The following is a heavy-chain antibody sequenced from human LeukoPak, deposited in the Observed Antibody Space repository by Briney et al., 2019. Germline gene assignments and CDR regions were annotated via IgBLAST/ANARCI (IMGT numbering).Heavy chain of an antibody. V-gene: IGHV4-34*01. D-gene: IGHD2-8*01. J-gene: IGHJ4*02. CDR1: GGSFSGYY. CDR3: ARQWWSAIFDY. CDR2: INHSGST. Sequence: PSETLSLTCAVYGGSFSGYYWSWIRQPPGKGLEWIGEINHSGSTNYNPSLKSRVTISVDTSKNQFSLKLSSVTAADTAVYYCARQWWSAIFDYWGQGTLVTVSS.